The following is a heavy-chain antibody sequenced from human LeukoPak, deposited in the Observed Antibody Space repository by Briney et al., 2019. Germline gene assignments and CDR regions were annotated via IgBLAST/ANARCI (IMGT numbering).Heavy chain of an antibody. V-gene: IGHV4-31*03. CDR2: IYYSGST. CDR3: ARYSTSWYYFDY. D-gene: IGHD6-13*01. Sequence: MPSQTLSLTCTVSGGSISSGGYYWSWIRQHPGKGLEWIGYIYYSGSTYYNPSLKSRVTISVDTSKNQFSLKLSSVSAADTAVYYCARYSTSWYYFDYWGEGTLVTVSS. CDR1: GGSISSGGYY. J-gene: IGHJ4*02.